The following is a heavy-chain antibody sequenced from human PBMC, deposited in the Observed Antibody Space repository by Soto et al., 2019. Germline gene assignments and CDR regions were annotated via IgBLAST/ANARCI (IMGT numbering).Heavy chain of an antibody. D-gene: IGHD3-10*01. CDR3: AIGGYYDGSGSYCIDY. Sequence: QVQLQESGPGLVKPSQTLSLTCTVSGGSISSGGYYWSWIRQHPGKGLEWIGYIYYSGSTYYNPSLKSRVTISVDTSKNQFSLKLSSVTAADTAVYYCAIGGYYDGSGSYCIDYWGQGTLVTVSS. CDR2: IYYSGST. J-gene: IGHJ4*02. V-gene: IGHV4-31*03. CDR1: GGSISSGGYY.